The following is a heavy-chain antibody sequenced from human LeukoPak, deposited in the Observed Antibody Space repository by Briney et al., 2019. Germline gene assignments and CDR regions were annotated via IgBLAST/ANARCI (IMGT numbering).Heavy chain of an antibody. CDR1: GGSISSYY. CDR3: ARSPISDYYYYMDV. CDR2: IYYSGST. V-gene: IGHV4-39*01. D-gene: IGHD3-9*01. Sequence: PSETLSLTCTVSGGSISSYYWGWIRQPPGKGLEWIGSIYYSGSTYYNPSLKSRVTISVDTSKNQFSLKLSSVTAADTAVYYCARSPISDYYYYMDVWGKGTTVTVSS. J-gene: IGHJ6*03.